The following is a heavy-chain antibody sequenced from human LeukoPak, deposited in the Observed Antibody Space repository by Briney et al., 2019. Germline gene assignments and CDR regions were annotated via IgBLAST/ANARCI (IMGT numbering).Heavy chain of an antibody. D-gene: IGHD6-25*01. CDR2: ISGSGGTT. Sequence: GGSLRLSCAASGFTFSSYAMSWVRQAPGKGLEWVSSISGSGGTTYYADSVKGRFTISRDNLKKTVHLQMNSLRAEDTAVYFCAKGWTAAAAYYFDFWGQGTLVTVSS. J-gene: IGHJ4*02. CDR3: AKGWTAAAAYYFDF. CDR1: GFTFSSYA. V-gene: IGHV3-23*01.